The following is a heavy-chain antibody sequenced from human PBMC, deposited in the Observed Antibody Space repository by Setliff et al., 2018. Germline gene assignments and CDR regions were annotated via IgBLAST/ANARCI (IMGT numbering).Heavy chain of an antibody. CDR2: FNPNSGDT. V-gene: IGHV1-2*06. Sequence: ASVKVSCKASGYIFTGYYIHWVRQAPGQGLEWMGRFNPNSGDTNSAQKFQGRVTMTRDTSISTAYMELSRLKYDDTAVYYCARDPKLVGAPGGAFDYWGQGTQVTVSS. D-gene: IGHD1-26*01. CDR3: ARDPKLVGAPGGAFDY. J-gene: IGHJ4*02. CDR1: GYIFTGYY.